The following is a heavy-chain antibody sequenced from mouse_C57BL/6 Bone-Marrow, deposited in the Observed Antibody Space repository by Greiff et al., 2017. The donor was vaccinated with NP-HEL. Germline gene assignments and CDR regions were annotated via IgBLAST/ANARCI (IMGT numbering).Heavy chain of an antibody. Sequence: DVMLVESGGDLVKPGGSLKLSCAASGFTFSSYGMSWVRQTPDKRLEWVATISSGGSYTYYPDSVKGRFTISRDNAKNTLYLQISSLKSEDTAMYYCASQIPPHYYGSSYYAMDYWGQGTSVTVSS. D-gene: IGHD1-1*01. V-gene: IGHV5-6*02. CDR3: ASQIPPHYYGSSYYAMDY. J-gene: IGHJ4*01. CDR2: ISSGGSYT. CDR1: GFTFSSYG.